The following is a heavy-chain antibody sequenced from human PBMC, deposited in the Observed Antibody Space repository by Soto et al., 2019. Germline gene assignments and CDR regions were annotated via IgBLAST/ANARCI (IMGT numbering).Heavy chain of an antibody. D-gene: IGHD6-13*01. Sequence: PSETLSLTCAVSNGSIISSNWWSWVRQPPGKGLEWIGEIYHSGSTNYKPSLKSRVIISVDKSKNQFSLRLISVTAADTAFYYCASRSPGRNWFDPWGQGTLVTVSS. CDR2: IYHSGST. CDR1: NGSIISSNW. V-gene: IGHV4-4*02. J-gene: IGHJ5*02. CDR3: ASRSPGRNWFDP.